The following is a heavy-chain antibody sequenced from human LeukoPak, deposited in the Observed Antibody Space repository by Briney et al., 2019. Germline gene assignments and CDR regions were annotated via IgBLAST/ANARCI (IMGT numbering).Heavy chain of an antibody. D-gene: IGHD3-10*01. CDR3: AKLSLSGRSQSADY. J-gene: IGHJ4*02. Sequence: GGSLRLSCVASGLTFNSHSMSWVRQAPGMGLEWVSVVSTNGDVTFYADSVKGRFTISRDNSKNTLFLQMTSLRAEDTAVYYCAKLSLSGRSQSADYWGQGTLVTVSS. CDR1: GLTFNSHS. V-gene: IGHV3-23*01. CDR2: VSTNGDVT.